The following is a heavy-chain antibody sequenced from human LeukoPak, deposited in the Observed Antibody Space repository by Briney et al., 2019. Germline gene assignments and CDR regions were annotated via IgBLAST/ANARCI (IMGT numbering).Heavy chain of an antibody. Sequence: PGGSLRLSCAASGFTFSSYEMNWVRQAPGKGLEWVSYISSSGSTIYYADSVKGRFTISRDNAKNSLYLQMNSLRAEDTAVYYCAREAVTTSSFDYWGQGTLVTVSS. J-gene: IGHJ4*02. CDR1: GFTFSSYE. V-gene: IGHV3-48*03. D-gene: IGHD4-17*01. CDR2: ISSSGSTI. CDR3: AREAVTTSSFDY.